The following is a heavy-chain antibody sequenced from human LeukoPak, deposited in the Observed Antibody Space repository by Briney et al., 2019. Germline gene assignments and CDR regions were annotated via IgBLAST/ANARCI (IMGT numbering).Heavy chain of an antibody. CDR2: TSSDGSNK. Sequence: GGSLRLSCAASGFTFSSYGMHWVRQAPGKGLEWVAVTSSDGSNKYYADSVKGRFIISRDNSKSTLYLQMNSLRAEDTAVYYCAKDQVDYYFDYWGQGTLVTVSS. CDR1: GFTFSSYG. CDR3: AKDQVDYYFDY. V-gene: IGHV3-30*18. J-gene: IGHJ4*02. D-gene: IGHD3-9*01.